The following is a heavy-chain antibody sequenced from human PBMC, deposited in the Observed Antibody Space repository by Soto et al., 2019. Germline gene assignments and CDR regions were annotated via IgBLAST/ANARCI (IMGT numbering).Heavy chain of an antibody. CDR1: GFTFSSYA. Sequence: GGSLRLSCAASGFTFSSYAMSWVRQAPGKGLEWVSAISGSGGSTYYADSVKGRFTISRDNSKNTLYLQMNSLRAEDTAVYYCAKDRGYSYGYQGPYYYYYGMDVWGQGTTVTVSS. D-gene: IGHD5-18*01. V-gene: IGHV3-23*01. CDR2: ISGSGGST. CDR3: AKDRGYSYGYQGPYYYYYGMDV. J-gene: IGHJ6*02.